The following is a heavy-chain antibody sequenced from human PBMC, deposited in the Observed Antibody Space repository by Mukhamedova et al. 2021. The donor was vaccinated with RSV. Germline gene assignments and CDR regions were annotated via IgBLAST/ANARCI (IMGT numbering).Heavy chain of an antibody. CDR3: ARHKGYSQDN. CDR2: GGT. V-gene: IGHV4-34*01. Sequence: GGTDYSPSLRSRVTISVDTSKNHLSLQLNSVTAADTGVYYCARHKGYSQDNWGQGTRVTVYS. D-gene: IGHD4-11*01. J-gene: IGHJ3*01.